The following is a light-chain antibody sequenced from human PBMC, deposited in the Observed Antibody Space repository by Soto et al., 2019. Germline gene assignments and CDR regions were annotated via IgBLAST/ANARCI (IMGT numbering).Light chain of an antibody. CDR3: QQFNTSPWT. CDR2: KAS. Sequence: DIQMTQSPSTLSASVGDRVTITCRASQSIRHYLAWYQQIPGKAPRLLIYKASNLETGVPSRFSGSGSGTDFTLTISSLQPDDFATYYCQQFNTSPWTFGQGTKVDIK. J-gene: IGKJ1*01. V-gene: IGKV1-5*03. CDR1: QSIRHY.